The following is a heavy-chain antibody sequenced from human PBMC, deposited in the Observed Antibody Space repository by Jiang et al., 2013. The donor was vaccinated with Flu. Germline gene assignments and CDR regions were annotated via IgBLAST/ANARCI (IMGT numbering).Heavy chain of an antibody. J-gene: IGHJ4*02. Sequence: KPTQTLTLTCTFSGFSLSTSGVGVGWIRQPPGKALEWLALIYWNDNNVYGPFLKSRVTITKDTSKNQVVLTMTNMDPVDTATYYCAYYGDYRFRYYFDYWGQGILVTVSS. CDR1: GFSLSTSGVG. CDR3: AYYGDYRFRYYFDY. D-gene: IGHD4-17*01. CDR2: IYWNDNN. V-gene: IGHV2-5*01.